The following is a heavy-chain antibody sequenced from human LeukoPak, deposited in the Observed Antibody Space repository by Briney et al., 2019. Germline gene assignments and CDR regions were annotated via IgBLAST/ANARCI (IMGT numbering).Heavy chain of an antibody. CDR3: ARETIGNYISDY. D-gene: IGHD1-7*01. CDR2: IYHSGST. Sequence: SETLSLTCTVSGGSIRSYYWSWIRQPPGKGLEWIGYIYHSGSTNYNPSLKSRVTISVDTSKNEFSLRLTSVTAADTAVYYCARETIGNYISDYWGQGTLVTVSS. V-gene: IGHV4-59*12. J-gene: IGHJ4*02. CDR1: GGSIRSYY.